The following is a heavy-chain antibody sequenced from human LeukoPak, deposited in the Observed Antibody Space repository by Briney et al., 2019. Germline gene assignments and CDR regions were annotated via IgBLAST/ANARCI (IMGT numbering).Heavy chain of an antibody. CDR2: IYYSGST. J-gene: IGHJ6*03. CDR3: ARAGGYYSSTSCYGDYYFYYFMDG. V-gene: IGHV4-59*01. CDR1: GGSISSYY. Sequence: SETLSLTCTVSGGSISSYYSSRIPQPPGKGLKWIEYIYYSGSTNYNPSLKSRVTISVDTSKNQFSLKLSSVTAADTAVYYCARAGGYYSSTSCYGDYYFYYFMDGWGKGTTVTVSS. D-gene: IGHD2-2*01.